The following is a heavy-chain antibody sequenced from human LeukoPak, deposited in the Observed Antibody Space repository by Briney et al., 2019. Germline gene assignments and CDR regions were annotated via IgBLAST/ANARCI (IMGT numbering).Heavy chain of an antibody. J-gene: IGHJ4*02. CDR3: ARDNEWELRIFDY. Sequence: GGSLRLSCAASGFTFISYSMNWVRQAPGKGLEWVSSISNSSPNIYYADSVKGRFTISRDSAKNTLYLQMNSLRAEDTAVYYCARDNEWELRIFDYWGQGTLVTVSS. CDR1: GFTFISYS. D-gene: IGHD1-26*01. V-gene: IGHV3-21*01. CDR2: ISNSSPNI.